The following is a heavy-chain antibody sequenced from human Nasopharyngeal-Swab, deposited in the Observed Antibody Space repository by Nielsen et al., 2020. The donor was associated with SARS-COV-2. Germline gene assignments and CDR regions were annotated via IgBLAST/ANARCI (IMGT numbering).Heavy chain of an antibody. Sequence: EGSLRLSCAASGFTFSRYTMHWVRQAPGKGLEWVAVISYDGSNKYYADSVKGRFTISRDISKNTLYLQMNSLRAEDTAVFYCASTPLDSSGYYYAFHYWGRGTLVTVSS. CDR2: ISYDGSNK. V-gene: IGHV3-30-3*01. CDR3: ASTPLDSSGYYYAFHY. D-gene: IGHD3-22*01. J-gene: IGHJ4*02. CDR1: GFTFSRYT.